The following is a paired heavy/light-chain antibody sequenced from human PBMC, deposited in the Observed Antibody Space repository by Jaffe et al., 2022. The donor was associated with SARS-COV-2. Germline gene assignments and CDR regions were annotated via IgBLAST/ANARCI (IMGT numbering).Light chain of an antibody. CDR1: SSNIGTGYD. J-gene: IGLJ2*01. CDR2: GNN. Sequence: QSVLTQPPSVSGAPGQRVTISCTGSSSNIGTGYDVHWYQQVPGTAPKLLIYGNNNRPSGVPDRFSGSKSGTSASLAITGLQAEDEADYYCQSYDRSLGGLLLFGGGTKLTVL. CDR3: QSYDRSLGGLLL. V-gene: IGLV1-40*01.
Heavy chain of an antibody. D-gene: IGHD6-19*01. Sequence: EVQLLESGGGLVQPGGSLRLSCAASGFTFGSYAMSWVRQAPEKGLEWVSTISGSGGGTYYADSVKGRFTISRDNSKNTLYLQMNSLRAEDTAIYYCAKRNSSGWYVSRDAFHIWGQGTMVTVSS. J-gene: IGHJ3*02. CDR3: AKRNSSGWYVSRDAFHI. CDR2: ISGSGGGT. CDR1: GFTFGSYA. V-gene: IGHV3-23*01.